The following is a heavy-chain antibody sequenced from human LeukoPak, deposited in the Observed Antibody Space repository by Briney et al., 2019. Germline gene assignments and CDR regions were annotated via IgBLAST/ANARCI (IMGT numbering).Heavy chain of an antibody. CDR2: IYYSGSI. CDR1: GDSISSSSYY. V-gene: IGHV4-39*01. CDR3: ARQTAGVAYYYYMDV. J-gene: IGHJ6*03. Sequence: SETLSLTCTVSGDSISSSSYYWGWIRQPPGKGLEWIGSIYYSGSIYYNPSLKSRVTISVDTSKNQFSLKLSSVTAADTAVYYCARQTAGVAYYYYMDVWGKGTTVTVSS. D-gene: IGHD1-14*01.